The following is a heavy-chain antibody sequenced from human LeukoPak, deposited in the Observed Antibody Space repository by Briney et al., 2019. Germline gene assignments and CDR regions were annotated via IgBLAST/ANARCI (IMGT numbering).Heavy chain of an antibody. CDR2: IKEDGSEN. CDR1: GLTFSRYW. Sequence: PGGSLRLSCAAPGLTFSRYWMTWVRQAPGKGLEWVANIKEDGSENYYMYSVKGRFTISRDNANNSLYLQMNSLRADATAVYYCASTFRRWQQLRRESDNCFDPWGQGTLVTVSS. J-gene: IGHJ5*02. CDR3: ASTFRRWQQLRRESDNCFDP. D-gene: IGHD5-24*01. V-gene: IGHV3-7*01.